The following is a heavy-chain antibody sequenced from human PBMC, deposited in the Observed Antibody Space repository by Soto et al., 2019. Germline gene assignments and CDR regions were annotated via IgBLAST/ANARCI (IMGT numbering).Heavy chain of an antibody. CDR2: IYPGDSDT. CDR1: GYSFTSYW. D-gene: IGHD6-6*01. V-gene: IGHV5-51*01. J-gene: IGHJ6*02. Sequence: PGESLKISCKGSGYSFTSYWIGWVRQMPGKGLEWMGIIYPGDSDTRYSPSFQGQVTISADKSISTAYLQWSSLKASDTAMYYCARQPEYSSSSDYYYYGMDVWGQGTTVTVSS. CDR3: ARQPEYSSSSDYYYYGMDV.